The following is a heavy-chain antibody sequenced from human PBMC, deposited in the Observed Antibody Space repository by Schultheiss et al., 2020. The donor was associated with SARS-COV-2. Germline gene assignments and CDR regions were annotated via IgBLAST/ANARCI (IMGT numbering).Heavy chain of an antibody. CDR3: AKEYPLPHGYTSPLGY. Sequence: SVKVSCKASGGTFSSYAISWVRQAPGQGLEWMGGIIPIFGTANYAQKFQGRVTITADESTSTAYMELSSLRSEDTAVYYCAKEYPLPHGYTSPLGYWGQGTLVTVSS. CDR1: GGTFSSYA. CDR2: IIPIFGTA. V-gene: IGHV1-69*13. D-gene: IGHD3-16*01. J-gene: IGHJ4*02.